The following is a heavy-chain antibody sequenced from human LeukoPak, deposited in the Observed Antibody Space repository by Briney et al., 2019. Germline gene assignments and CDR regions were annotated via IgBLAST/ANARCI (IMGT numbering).Heavy chain of an antibody. CDR3: ARDPADDYMDV. D-gene: IGHD5-24*01. CDR2: ISYDGSNK. CDR1: GFTFSSYG. V-gene: IGHV3-30*03. Sequence: GGSLRLSCAASGFTFSSYGMHWVRQAPGKGLEWVAVISYDGSNKYYADSVKGRFTISRDNSKNTLYLQMNSLRAEDTAVYYCARDPADDYMDVWGKGTTVTISS. J-gene: IGHJ6*03.